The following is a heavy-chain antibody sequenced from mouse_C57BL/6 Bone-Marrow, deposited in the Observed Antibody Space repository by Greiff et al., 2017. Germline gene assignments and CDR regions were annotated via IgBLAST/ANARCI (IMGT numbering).Heavy chain of an antibody. J-gene: IGHJ3*01. CDR2: IYPRDGST. D-gene: IGHD1-1*01. V-gene: IGHV1-85*01. CDR1: GYTFTSYD. Sequence: QVQLQQSGPELVKPGASVKLSCKASGYTFTSYDINWVKQRPGQGLEWIGWIYPRDGSTKYNEKFKGKATLTVDTSSSPAYMERHSLTSEDSAVYFCARGIYYGSSYTGSFAYWGQGTLVTVSA. CDR3: ARGIYYGSSYTGSFAY.